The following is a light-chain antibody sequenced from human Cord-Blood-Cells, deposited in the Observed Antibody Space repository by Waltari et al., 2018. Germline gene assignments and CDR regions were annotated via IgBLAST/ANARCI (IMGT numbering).Light chain of an antibody. CDR2: GAS. V-gene: IGKV3-20*01. CDR3: QQYGSSPWT. J-gene: IGKJ1*01. CDR1: QSVSSSY. Sequence: DIVLTPSPGTLSLSPGERATLPCRASQSVSSSYFAWYQQKPGQAPRLLIYGASSRATGIPDRFSGSGSGTDFTLTISRLEPEDFAVYYCQQYGSSPWTFGQGTKVEIK.